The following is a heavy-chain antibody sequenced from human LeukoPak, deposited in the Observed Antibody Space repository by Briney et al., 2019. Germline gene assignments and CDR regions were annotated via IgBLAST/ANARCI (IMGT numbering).Heavy chain of an antibody. J-gene: IGHJ6*02. D-gene: IGHD6-13*01. CDR2: ISGDGGST. Sequence: GSLRLSCAASGFTFDDYAMHWVRQAPGKGLEWVSLISGDGGSTYYADSVKGRFTISRDNSKNSLYLQRNSLRTEDTAVYYCPKSEHSSSPEYYYYYGMDVWGQGTTVTVSS. CDR3: PKSEHSSSPEYYYYYGMDV. V-gene: IGHV3-43*02. CDR1: GFTFDDYA.